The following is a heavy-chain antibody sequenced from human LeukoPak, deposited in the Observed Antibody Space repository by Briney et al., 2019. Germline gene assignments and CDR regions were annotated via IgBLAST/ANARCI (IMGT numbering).Heavy chain of an antibody. CDR2: IAVGSGNT. J-gene: IGHJ4*02. V-gene: IGHV1-58*02. Sequence: PVKASCKASGFSFSSSSMQWVRQARGQRLEWIGWIAVGSGNTNYAQKFQGRVTITRDMSTSTAYMELSSLRSEDTALYYCAAVFGSGYYYYFDYWGQGSLVTVSS. CDR1: GFSFSSSS. CDR3: AAVFGSGYYYYFDY. D-gene: IGHD3-22*01.